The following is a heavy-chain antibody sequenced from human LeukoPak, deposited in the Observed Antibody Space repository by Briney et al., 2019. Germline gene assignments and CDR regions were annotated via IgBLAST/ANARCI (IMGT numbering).Heavy chain of an antibody. Sequence: GGSLRLSCAASGFTFSSYGMSWVRQAPGKGLEWVSRINSDGSSTNYADPVKGRFTISRDNAKNTLYLQMNSLRAEDTAVYYCARGEVAGTWFDPWGQGTLVTVSS. D-gene: IGHD6-19*01. V-gene: IGHV3-74*01. CDR3: ARGEVAGTWFDP. CDR1: GFTFSSYG. CDR2: INSDGSST. J-gene: IGHJ5*02.